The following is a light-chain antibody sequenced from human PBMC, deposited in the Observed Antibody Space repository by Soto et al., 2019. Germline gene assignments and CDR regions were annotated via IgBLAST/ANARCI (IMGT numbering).Light chain of an antibody. J-gene: IGKJ2*01. CDR1: QSVLHSDGYNY. CDR2: LGS. V-gene: IGKV2-28*01. CDR3: MQGLQAPT. Sequence: DIVMTQSPLSLPVTPGEPASLSCRSSQSVLHSDGYNYLDWYLQRPGQSPQLLIFLGSNRAPGVSDRFSGSGSGTDFTLKISRVEADDVGVYYCMQGLQAPTFGQGTKLEIK.